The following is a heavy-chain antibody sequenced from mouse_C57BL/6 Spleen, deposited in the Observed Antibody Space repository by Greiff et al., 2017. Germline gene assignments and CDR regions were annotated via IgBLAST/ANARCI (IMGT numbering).Heavy chain of an antibody. J-gene: IGHJ2*01. V-gene: IGHV1-81*01. CDR3: ARHYYSNYEGCCDFDY. D-gene: IGHD2-5*01. CDR1: GYTFTSCG. CDR2: IYPRSGNT. Sequence: VQLQQSGAELARPGASVKLSCKASGYTFTSCGISWVKQRTGQGLEWIGEIYPRSGNTYYNEKFKGEATLTADKSSSTAYMELRSLTSEDSAVYFCARHYYSNYEGCCDFDYWGQGTTLTVSS.